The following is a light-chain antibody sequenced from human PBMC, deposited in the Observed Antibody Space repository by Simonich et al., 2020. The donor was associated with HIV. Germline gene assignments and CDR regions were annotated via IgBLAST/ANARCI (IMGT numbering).Light chain of an antibody. Sequence: QSALTQPASVSGSPGQSITISCTGTSSDVGGYNYVSWYQQHPGKAPKLMIYEVNKRPSGVPDRFAGYKSGNPASLTVSGLQAEDEADYYCSSYAGSNNWVFGGGTKLTVL. CDR1: SSDVGGYNY. CDR2: EVN. CDR3: SSYAGSNNWV. J-gene: IGLJ3*02. V-gene: IGLV2-8*01.